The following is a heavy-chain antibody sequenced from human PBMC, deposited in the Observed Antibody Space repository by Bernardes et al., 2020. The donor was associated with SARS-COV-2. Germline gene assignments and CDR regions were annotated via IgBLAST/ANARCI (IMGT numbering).Heavy chain of an antibody. CDR2: ISTSSSYI. CDR1: GFTFSSYT. D-gene: IGHD4-4*01. J-gene: IGHJ4*02. CDR3: ARVDFSNLYYFDY. V-gene: IGHV3-21*06. Sequence: SLLLSFAASGFTFSSYTMNWVRQAPGKGLEWISSISTSSSYISYSDSVRGRFTISRDNAKNSVSLQMNSLRAEDTAVYYCARVDFSNLYYFDYWGQGTPVTVSS.